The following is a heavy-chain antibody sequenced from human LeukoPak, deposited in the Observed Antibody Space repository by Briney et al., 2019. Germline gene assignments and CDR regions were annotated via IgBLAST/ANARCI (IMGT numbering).Heavy chain of an antibody. CDR3: VAGSHFDY. Sequence: GESLRLSCAASGFTFSSSWMSWVRQAPGKGLEWVANIKQDGSEEYYVDSVKGRFTISRDNARNSLYLQMNSLRAEDTAVYYCVAGSHFDYWGQGTLVTVSS. J-gene: IGHJ4*02. CDR2: IKQDGSEE. V-gene: IGHV3-7*01. CDR1: GFTFSSSW.